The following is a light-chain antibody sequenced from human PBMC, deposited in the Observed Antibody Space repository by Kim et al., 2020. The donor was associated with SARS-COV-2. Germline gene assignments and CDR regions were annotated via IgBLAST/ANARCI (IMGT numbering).Light chain of an antibody. CDR1: SSDVGNYNL. CDR3: CSYAGRSTYV. Sequence: LTQPASVSGSPGQSITISCTGTSSDVGNYNLVSWYQQHPGKAPKLMTYEVSKRPSGISNRFSGSKSGNTASLTISGLQAEDEADYYCCSYAGRSTYVFGTGTKVTVL. V-gene: IGLV2-23*02. CDR2: EVS. J-gene: IGLJ1*01.